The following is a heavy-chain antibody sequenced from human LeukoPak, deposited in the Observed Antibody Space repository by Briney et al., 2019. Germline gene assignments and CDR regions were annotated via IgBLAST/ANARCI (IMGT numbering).Heavy chain of an antibody. Sequence: GGSLRLSCAASGFIFRNHGMHWVRQAPGKGLEWVAVIWYDGSTKYYADSVKGRFTISRDSSKNTLYLQMDSLRAEDTAVYYCARDSAARHLDYWGQGTLVTVSP. CDR2: IWYDGSTK. D-gene: IGHD6-6*01. J-gene: IGHJ4*02. CDR3: ARDSAARHLDY. CDR1: GFIFRNHG. V-gene: IGHV3-33*01.